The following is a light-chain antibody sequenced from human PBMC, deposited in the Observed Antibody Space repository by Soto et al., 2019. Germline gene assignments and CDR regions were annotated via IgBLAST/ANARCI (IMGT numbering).Light chain of an antibody. CDR3: CSYAGSYSVV. CDR2: DVS. Sequence: QSALTQPRSVYGSPGQSVTISFTGTSSDVGGYNYVSWYQQHPGKAPKLMIYDVSKRPSGVPVRFSGSKSGNTASLPISGLQAEDEADYYCCSYAGSYSVVFGGRTKVTVL. CDR1: SSDVGGYNY. V-gene: IGLV2-11*01. J-gene: IGLJ2*01.